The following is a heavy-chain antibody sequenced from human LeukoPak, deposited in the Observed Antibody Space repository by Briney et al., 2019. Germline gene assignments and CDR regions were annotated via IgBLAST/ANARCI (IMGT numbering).Heavy chain of an antibody. CDR3: AKALFLDTAMVFDY. CDR2: ISGSGGST. CDR1: GFTLSSYS. D-gene: IGHD5-18*01. Sequence: PGGSLRLSCAASGFTLSSYSMNWVRQAPGKGLEWVSAISGSGGSTYYADSVKGRFTISRDNSKNTLYLQMNSLRAEDTAVYYCAKALFLDTAMVFDYWGQGTLVTVSS. V-gene: IGHV3-23*01. J-gene: IGHJ4*02.